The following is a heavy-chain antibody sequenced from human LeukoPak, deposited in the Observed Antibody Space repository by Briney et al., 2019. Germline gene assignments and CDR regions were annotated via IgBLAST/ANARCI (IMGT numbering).Heavy chain of an antibody. CDR3: AGKGYSVDY. D-gene: IGHD4-11*01. V-gene: IGHV4-34*01. CDR2: INHSGRT. J-gene: IGHJ4*02. CDR1: GGVFSGYY. Sequence: SEALSLTCALYGGVFSGYYWSWIRQPQGKGLEWIGEINHSGRTNYNQSLTSPVTISVDTSKNQFSLKLSSVTAADTAVYYCAGKGYSVDYWGQGTLVTVSS.